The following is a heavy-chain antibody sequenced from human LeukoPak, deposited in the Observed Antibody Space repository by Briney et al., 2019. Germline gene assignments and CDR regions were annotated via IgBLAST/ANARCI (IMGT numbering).Heavy chain of an antibody. CDR1: GYTFTSYG. CDR3: ARAYYDFWSGYSAGSEYFQH. D-gene: IGHD3-3*01. J-gene: IGHJ1*01. Sequence: ASVKVSCKASGYTFTSYGISWVRQAPGQGLEWMGWISAYNGNTNHAQKLQGRVTMTTDTSTSTAYMELRSLRSDVTAVDYCARAYYDFWSGYSAGSEYFQHWGQGTLVTVSS. CDR2: ISAYNGNT. V-gene: IGHV1-18*01.